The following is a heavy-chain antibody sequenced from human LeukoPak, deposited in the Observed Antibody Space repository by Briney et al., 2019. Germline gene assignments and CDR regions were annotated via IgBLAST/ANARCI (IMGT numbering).Heavy chain of an antibody. CDR1: GGSFSGYY. D-gene: IGHD3-3*01. CDR3: ARELYYDFWSVQGWFDP. J-gene: IGHJ5*02. Sequence: SETLSLTCAVYGGSFSGYYWSWIRQPPGKGLEWIGEINHSGSTNYNPSLKSRVTISVDTSKNQLSLKLSSVTAADTAVYYCARELYYDFWSVQGWFDPWGQGTLVTVSS. CDR2: INHSGST. V-gene: IGHV4-34*01.